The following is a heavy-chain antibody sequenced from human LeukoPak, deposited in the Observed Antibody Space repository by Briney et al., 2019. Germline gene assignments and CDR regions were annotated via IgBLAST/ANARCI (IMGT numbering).Heavy chain of an antibody. Sequence: PSETLSLTCAVSGGSISSYYWSWIRQPPGKGLEWIGYIYYSGSTNYNPSLKSRVTISVDTSKNQFSLKLSSVTAADTAVYYCARVYYSSSYDYWYFDLWGRGTLVTVST. D-gene: IGHD6-13*01. CDR2: IYYSGST. CDR3: ARVYYSSSYDYWYFDL. V-gene: IGHV4-59*01. CDR1: GGSISSYY. J-gene: IGHJ2*01.